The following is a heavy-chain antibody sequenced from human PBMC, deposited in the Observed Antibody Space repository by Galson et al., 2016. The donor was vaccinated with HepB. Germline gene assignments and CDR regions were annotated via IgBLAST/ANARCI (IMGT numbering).Heavy chain of an antibody. V-gene: IGHV3-21*06. Sequence: SLRLSCAASGFTFSIYSLNWVRQAPGKGLEWVASLPSVGTYIYYADSVKGRFIISRDNAKNSLYLQMNSLGVDDTAVYYCARDLPGDYNGMDVWGQGTTVTVSS. CDR3: ARDLPGDYNGMDV. CDR2: LPSVGTYI. CDR1: GFTFSIYS. D-gene: IGHD2-2*01. J-gene: IGHJ6*02.